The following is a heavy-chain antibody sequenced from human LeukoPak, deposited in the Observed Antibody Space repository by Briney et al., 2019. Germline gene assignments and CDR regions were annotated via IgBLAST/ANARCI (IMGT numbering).Heavy chain of an antibody. CDR2: INQDGSEK. Sequence: QPGGSLRLSCAASGITFSRYWMGWVRQAPGKGLEWVASINQDGSEKYYVDSVKGRFTISRDNAKNSLYLQMNSLRAEDTAVYYCARAGVPAASDYWGQGTLVTVSS. D-gene: IGHD2-2*01. CDR1: GITFSRYW. CDR3: ARAGVPAASDY. V-gene: IGHV3-7*01. J-gene: IGHJ4*02.